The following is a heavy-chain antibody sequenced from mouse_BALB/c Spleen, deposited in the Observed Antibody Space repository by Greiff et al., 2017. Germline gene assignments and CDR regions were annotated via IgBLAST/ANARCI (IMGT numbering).Heavy chain of an antibody. V-gene: IGHV2-6-2*01. CDR3: ARHGGNGGYDGYFDV. J-gene: IGHJ1*01. CDR1: GFSLTSYG. D-gene: IGHD2-2*01. CDR2: IWSDGST. Sequence: QVQLKQSGPDLVAPSQSLSITCTVSGFSLTSYGVHWVRQPPGKGLEWLVVIWSDGSTTYNSALKSRLSISKDNSKSQVFLKMNSLQTDDTAMYYCARHGGNGGYDGYFDVWGAGTTVTVSS.